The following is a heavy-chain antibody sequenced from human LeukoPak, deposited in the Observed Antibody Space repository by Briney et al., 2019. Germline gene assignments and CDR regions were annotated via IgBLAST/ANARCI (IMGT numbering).Heavy chain of an antibody. V-gene: IGHV4-59*01. J-gene: IGHJ4*02. D-gene: IGHD6-13*01. CDR3: ARDRVTAAGVDYFDY. CDR2: IYYSGST. Sequence: PSETLSLTCTVSGGSISSYYWSWIRQPPGKGLEWIGYIYYSGSTNYNPSLKSRVTISVDTSKNQFSLKLSSVTAADTAVYYCARDRVTAAGVDYFDYWGQGTLVTVSS. CDR1: GGSISSYY.